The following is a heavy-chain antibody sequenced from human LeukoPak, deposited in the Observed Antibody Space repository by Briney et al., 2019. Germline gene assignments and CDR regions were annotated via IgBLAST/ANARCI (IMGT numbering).Heavy chain of an antibody. D-gene: IGHD3-10*01. J-gene: IGHJ4*02. CDR2: ISGSGGST. CDR1: GFTFSSYA. CDR3: AKGGKYGSGSYDYFDY. Sequence: GGSLRLSCAASGFTFSSYAMSWVRQAPGKGLEWVSAISGSGGSTYYADSVKGRFTISRGNSKNTLYLQTNSLRAEDTAVYYCAKGGKYGSGSYDYFDYWGQGTLVTVSS. V-gene: IGHV3-23*01.